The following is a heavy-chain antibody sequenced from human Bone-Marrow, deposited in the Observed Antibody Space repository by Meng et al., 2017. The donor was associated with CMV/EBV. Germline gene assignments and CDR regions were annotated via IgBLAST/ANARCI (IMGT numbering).Heavy chain of an antibody. CDR3: ARCPLLWFGELLPRFDP. J-gene: IGHJ5*02. CDR1: GAFSGYY. Sequence: GAFSGYYWSWIRQPPGKGLEWIGEINHSGSTNYNPSLKSRVTISVDTSKTQFSLKLSSVTAADTAVYYCARCPLLWFGELLPRFDPWGQGTLVTVSS. V-gene: IGHV4-34*01. D-gene: IGHD3-10*01. CDR2: INHSGST.